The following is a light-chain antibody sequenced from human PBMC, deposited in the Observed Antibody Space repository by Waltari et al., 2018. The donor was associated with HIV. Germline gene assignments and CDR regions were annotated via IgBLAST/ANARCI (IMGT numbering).Light chain of an antibody. CDR3: CSYAGSSTLV. CDR2: EVS. Sequence: QSALTQPASVSGSPGQSITISCTGTSSNIGTYNIASWHQQHPSKAPKTLIYEVSQRPSGVSNRFSGSKSGNTASLTISGLQAEDEADYYCCSYAGSSTLVFGGGTKVTVL. CDR1: SSNIGTYNI. V-gene: IGLV2-23*02. J-gene: IGLJ3*02.